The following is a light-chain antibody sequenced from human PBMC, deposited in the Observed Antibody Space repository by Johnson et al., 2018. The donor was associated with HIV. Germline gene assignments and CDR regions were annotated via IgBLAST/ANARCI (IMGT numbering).Light chain of an antibody. CDR2: ENN. J-gene: IGLJ1*01. V-gene: IGLV1-51*02. CDR1: SSNIGNNY. Sequence: QPVLTQPPSVSAAPGQKVTISCSGSSSNIGNNYVSWYQQLPGTAPKLLIYENNKRPSGIPDRFSGSTSGTSATLGITGLQTGDEADYYCGTWDSSLSALFETGTKVTVL. CDR3: GTWDSSLSAL.